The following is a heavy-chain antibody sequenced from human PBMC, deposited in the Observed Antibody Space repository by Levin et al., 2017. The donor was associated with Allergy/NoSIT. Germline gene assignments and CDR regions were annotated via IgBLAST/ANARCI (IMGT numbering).Heavy chain of an antibody. D-gene: IGHD4-11*01. Sequence: SGPTLVKPTQTLTLTCTFSGFSLSTTGVAVGWIRQPPGKALEWLALIYWDDDKRFSPSLKRRLTISKDTAKNQVVLTMTNMDPVDTATYYGAHRRDSRNPFYCFGMDVWGPGTTVTVSS. CDR1: GFSLSTTGVA. J-gene: IGHJ6*02. V-gene: IGHV2-5*02. CDR2: IYWDDDK. CDR3: AHRRDSRNPFYCFGMDV.